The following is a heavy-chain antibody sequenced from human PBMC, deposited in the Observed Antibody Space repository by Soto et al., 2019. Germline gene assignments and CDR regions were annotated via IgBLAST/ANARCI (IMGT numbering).Heavy chain of an antibody. CDR2: IYYSGTT. Sequence: SETLSLTCSVSGGAISSGDHYWGWIRQPPGKGLEWIGYIYYSGTTYYNPSLKSRVTISVDTSENQFSLKVNSVTAADTAVYYCARALIQLWPHYYYGMDVWGQGTTVTVSS. D-gene: IGHD5-18*01. V-gene: IGHV4-30-4*01. CDR3: ARALIQLWPHYYYGMDV. CDR1: GGAISSGDHY. J-gene: IGHJ6*02.